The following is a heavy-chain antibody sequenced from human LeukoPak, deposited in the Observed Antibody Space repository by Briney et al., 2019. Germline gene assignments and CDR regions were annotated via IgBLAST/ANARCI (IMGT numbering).Heavy chain of an antibody. Sequence: GASVKVSCKASGYTFTSYYMHWVRQAPGQGLEWMGIINPSGGSTSYAQKFQGRVTMTRDTSTSTVYMELSSLGSEDTAVYYGARVLGGRDGYNRDGWAFDIWGQGTMVTVSS. D-gene: IGHD5-24*01. CDR3: ARVLGGRDGYNRDGWAFDI. V-gene: IGHV1-46*01. J-gene: IGHJ3*02. CDR1: GYTFTSYY. CDR2: INPSGGST.